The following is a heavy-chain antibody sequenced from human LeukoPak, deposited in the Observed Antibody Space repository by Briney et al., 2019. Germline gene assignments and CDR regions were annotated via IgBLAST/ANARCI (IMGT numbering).Heavy chain of an antibody. CDR2: IRYDGSNK. D-gene: IGHD1-26*01. V-gene: IGHV3-30*02. Sequence: PGGSLRLSCAASGFTFSSYGMHWVRQAPGKGLEWVAFIRYDGSNKYYADSVKGRFTISRDNSKNTLYLQMNSLRAEDTAVYYCAKADFRWSEVGAIDYWGQGTLVTVSS. CDR3: AKADFRWSEVGAIDY. J-gene: IGHJ4*02. CDR1: GFTFSSYG.